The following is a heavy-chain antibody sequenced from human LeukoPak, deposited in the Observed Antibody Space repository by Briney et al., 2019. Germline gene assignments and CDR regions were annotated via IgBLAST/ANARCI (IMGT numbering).Heavy chain of an antibody. V-gene: IGHV3-48*03. CDR1: GFTFSRFE. CDR2: ISSNGCSI. Sequence: GGTLGLLCAASGFTFSRFEMNWVRQAPGKGLVGVSYISSNGCSIYYADTLKGRFTIPRDDPKNSLNLQMNPLIAEHPAVSYCARKHYYDSSGYPSLGYWGKGTLVTVSS. D-gene: IGHD3-22*01. CDR3: ARKHYYDSSGYPSLGY. J-gene: IGHJ4*02.